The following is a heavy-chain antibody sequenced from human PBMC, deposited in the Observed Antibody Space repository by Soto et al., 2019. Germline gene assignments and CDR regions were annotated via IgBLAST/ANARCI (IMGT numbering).Heavy chain of an antibody. V-gene: IGHV3-74*01. D-gene: IGHD3-3*01. CDR3: ARGTRGYYGVDV. CDR1: GFTFIDYW. J-gene: IGHJ6*02. Sequence: DVQLVESGGGLVQPGGSLRLSCAASGFTFIDYWMHWVRQAPGKGLFWVSRIKYDGSITNYADSVKGRFTISRDDAKNTLYLQIHSLRVEDTAVYYCARGTRGYYGVDVWGQGTTVTVSS. CDR2: IKYDGSIT.